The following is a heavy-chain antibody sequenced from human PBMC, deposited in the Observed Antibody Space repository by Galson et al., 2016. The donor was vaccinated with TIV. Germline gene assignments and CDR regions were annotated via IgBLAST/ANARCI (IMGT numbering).Heavy chain of an antibody. V-gene: IGHV3-23*05. CDR2: ISSSGSTT. J-gene: IGHJ2*01. Sequence: SLRLSCAGTGFTFGSYAMSWVRLAPGKGLEWVSSISSSGSTTYSADSVKGRFTISRDNSKNTLYVQMNSLRAEDTAVYYCARRYFDLWGRGTLVTVSS. CDR3: ARRYFDL. CDR1: GFTFGSYA.